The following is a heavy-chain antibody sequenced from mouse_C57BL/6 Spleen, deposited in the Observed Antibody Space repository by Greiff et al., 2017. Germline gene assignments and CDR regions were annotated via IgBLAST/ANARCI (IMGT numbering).Heavy chain of an antibody. CDR3: ARELGRGAMDY. D-gene: IGHD4-1*01. Sequence: QVQLQQPGAELVRPGSSVKLSCKASGYTFPSYWMDWVKQRPGQGLEWIGNIYPSDSETHYNQKFKDKATLTVDKSSSTAYMQLSSLTSEDSAVYYCARELGRGAMDYWGQGTSVTVSS. J-gene: IGHJ4*01. V-gene: IGHV1-61*01. CDR1: GYTFPSYW. CDR2: IYPSDSET.